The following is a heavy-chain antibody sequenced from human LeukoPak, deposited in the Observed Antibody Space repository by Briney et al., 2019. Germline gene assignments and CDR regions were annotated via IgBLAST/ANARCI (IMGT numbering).Heavy chain of an antibody. V-gene: IGHV1-8*01. D-gene: IGHD4-23*01. CDR1: GYTFTTYD. CDR2: MNPNSGNT. CDR3: ARGPNKSDGGNSGSAWFDP. Sequence: GASVKVSCKASGYTFTTYDINWVRQAPGQGLEWMGWMNPNSGNTGYAQKFQGRVTMTRNTSISTAYMELRRLRSEDTAVYYCARGPNKSDGGNSGSAWFDPWGQGTLVTVSS. J-gene: IGHJ5*02.